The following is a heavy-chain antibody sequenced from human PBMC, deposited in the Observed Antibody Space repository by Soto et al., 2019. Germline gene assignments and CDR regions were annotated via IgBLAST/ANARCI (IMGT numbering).Heavy chain of an antibody. CDR1: GFTFSSYS. V-gene: IGHV3-21*01. CDR2: ISNSSSYI. CDR3: ASDQPEYSYGYGFGY. Sequence: EVQLVESGGGLVKPGGSLRLSCAASGFTFSSYSMNWVRQAPGKGLEWVSTISNSSSYIYYADSVKGRFTISRDNAKNSLYLQMNTLRAEYTAVYYCASDQPEYSYGYGFGYWGQGTLVTVSS. D-gene: IGHD5-18*01. J-gene: IGHJ4*02.